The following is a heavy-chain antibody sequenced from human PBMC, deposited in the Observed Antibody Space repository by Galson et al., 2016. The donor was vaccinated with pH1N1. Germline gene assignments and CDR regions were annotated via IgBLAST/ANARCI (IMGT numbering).Heavy chain of an antibody. V-gene: IGHV4-59*05. CDR2: IYYSGST. CDR3: ASTYCGGDCHILDY. CDR1: GGFISSHY. Sequence: ETLSLTCSVSGGFISSHYWSWIRQPPGKGLEWIGSIYYSGSTNYNPSLKSRVTISVDTSKNQFSLKLSSVTAADTAVYYCASTYCGGDCHILDYWGQGTLVTVSS. D-gene: IGHD2-21*01. J-gene: IGHJ4*02.